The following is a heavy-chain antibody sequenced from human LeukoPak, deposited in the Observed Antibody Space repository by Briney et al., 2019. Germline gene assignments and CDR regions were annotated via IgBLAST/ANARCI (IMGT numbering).Heavy chain of an antibody. CDR2: ISGSGGST. D-gene: IGHD3-22*01. CDR3: AKDLVEYYYDSSGYSFDY. V-gene: IGHV3-23*01. J-gene: IGHJ4*02. Sequence: GGSLRLSCAASGFTFSSYGMSWVRQAPGKGLEWVSAISGSGGSTYYADSVKGRFTISRDNSKNTLYLQMNSLRAEDTAVYYCAKDLVEYYYDSSGYSFDYWGQGTLVTVSS. CDR1: GFTFSSYG.